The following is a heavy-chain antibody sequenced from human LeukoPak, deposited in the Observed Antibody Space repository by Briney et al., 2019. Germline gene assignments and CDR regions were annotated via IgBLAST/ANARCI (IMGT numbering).Heavy chain of an antibody. Sequence: GSSVKVSCKASGGTLSSYAISWVRQAPGQGLEWMGRIIPIFGTANYAQKFQGRVTITTDESTSTAYMELSSLRSEDTAVYYCARAKMATIDYWGQGTLVTVSS. CDR3: ARAKMATIDY. D-gene: IGHD5-24*01. V-gene: IGHV1-69*05. CDR2: IIPIFGTA. J-gene: IGHJ4*02. CDR1: GGTLSSYA.